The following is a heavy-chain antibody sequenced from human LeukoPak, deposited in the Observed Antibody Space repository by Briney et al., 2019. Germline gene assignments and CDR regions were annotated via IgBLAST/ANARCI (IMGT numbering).Heavy chain of an antibody. Sequence: ASVKVSCKASGYTFTSYDINWVRQATAQGLEWMGWMNPNSGNTRPAQRFQGRITMTRDTSLSTAYMELSSLRSEDTAVYYCARGPLVRLPSSFDPWGQGTLVTVSS. J-gene: IGHJ5*02. CDR2: MNPNSGNT. CDR3: ARGPLVRLPSSFDP. D-gene: IGHD3-16*02. CDR1: GYTFTSYD. V-gene: IGHV1-8*01.